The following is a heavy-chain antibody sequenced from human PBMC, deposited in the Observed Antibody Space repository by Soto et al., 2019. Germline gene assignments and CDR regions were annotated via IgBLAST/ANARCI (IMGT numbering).Heavy chain of an antibody. Sequence: GASVKVSCKASGGTFSSYAISWVRQAPGQGLEWMGGIIPIFGTANSAQNFQGRVTITADESTSTAYMELSSLRSADTAVYYCARVGYCSGGSCYSFYWFDTWGQGTLVTVSS. J-gene: IGHJ5*02. CDR1: GGTFSSYA. D-gene: IGHD2-15*01. CDR2: IIPIFGTA. CDR3: ARVGYCSGGSCYSFYWFDT. V-gene: IGHV1-69*13.